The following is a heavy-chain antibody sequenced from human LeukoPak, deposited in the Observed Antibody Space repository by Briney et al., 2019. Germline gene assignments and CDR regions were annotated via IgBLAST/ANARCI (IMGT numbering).Heavy chain of an antibody. D-gene: IGHD1-1*01. V-gene: IGHV1-2*02. Sequence: ASVKVSCKASGYTFTGYYMHWVRQAPGQGLEWMGWINPNSGGTNYAQKFQGRVTMTRDTSISTAYMELSRLRSDDTAVYYCARERMYNWNVGLYYRDVWGKGTTVTVSS. CDR2: INPNSGGT. CDR1: GYTFTGYY. J-gene: IGHJ6*03. CDR3: ARERMYNWNVGLYYRDV.